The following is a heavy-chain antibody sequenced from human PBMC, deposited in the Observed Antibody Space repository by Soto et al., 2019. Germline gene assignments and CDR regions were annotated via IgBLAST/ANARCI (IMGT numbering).Heavy chain of an antibody. V-gene: IGHV2-5*02. Sequence: QITLKESGPPLVKPTQTLTLTCTCSGFSLSTSGVGVGWIRQPPGKALEWLELIYLDDDKRYSPSLKSRLPITKDTSRMYAVLTMTNLDPVDTATYYGVHSLLAVAGTWFDSWGQGTLVTVSS. CDR3: VHSLLAVAGTWFDS. CDR2: IYLDDDK. CDR1: GFSLSTSGVG. D-gene: IGHD6-19*01. J-gene: IGHJ5*01.